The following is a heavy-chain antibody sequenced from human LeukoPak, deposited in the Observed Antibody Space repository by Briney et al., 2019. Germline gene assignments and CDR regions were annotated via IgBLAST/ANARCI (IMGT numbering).Heavy chain of an antibody. V-gene: IGHV4-4*07. Sequence: SETLSLTCTVSGGSISSYYWSWIRQPAGKGLEWIGRIYTSGSTNYNPSLKSRVTMSVDTSKNQFSLKLSSVAAADTAVYYCARVGGGYSYGYLDYWGQGTLVTVSS. D-gene: IGHD5-18*01. CDR2: IYTSGST. J-gene: IGHJ4*02. CDR3: ARVGGGYSYGYLDY. CDR1: GGSISSYY.